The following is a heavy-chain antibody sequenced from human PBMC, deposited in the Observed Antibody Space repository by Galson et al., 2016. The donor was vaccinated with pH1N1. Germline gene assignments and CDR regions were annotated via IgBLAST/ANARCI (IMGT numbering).Heavy chain of an antibody. CDR3: ARDESGYGDSFPDVFDI. CDR1: GFTFSSCG. CDR2: IYNGNDK. D-gene: IGHD4-17*01. J-gene: IGHJ3*02. V-gene: IGHV3-30*12. Sequence: SLRLSCAASGFTFSSCGIYWVRQAPGKGLEWVGNIYNGNDKYYADSVKGRFTISRDSSMTTVHLQMISVTVEDTAVYFCARDESGYGDSFPDVFDIWGQETMVTVSS.